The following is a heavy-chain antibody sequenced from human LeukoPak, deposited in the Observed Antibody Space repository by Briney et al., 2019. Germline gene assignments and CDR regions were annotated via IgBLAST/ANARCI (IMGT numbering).Heavy chain of an antibody. V-gene: IGHV3-7*01. CDR2: IKQDGSEK. Sequence: GGSLRLSCAASGFTFSDYWMSWVRQAPGKGLEWVANIKQDGSEKYYVDSVKGRFTISRDNAKNSLYLQMNSLRAEDTAVYYCARDDHWGYAFDIWGQGTKVTVSS. D-gene: IGHD3-16*01. J-gene: IGHJ3*02. CDR1: GFTFSDYW. CDR3: ARDDHWGYAFDI.